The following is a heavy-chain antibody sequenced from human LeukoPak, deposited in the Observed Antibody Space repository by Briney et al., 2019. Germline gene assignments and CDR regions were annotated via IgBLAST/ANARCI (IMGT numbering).Heavy chain of an antibody. V-gene: IGHV1-18*04. J-gene: IGHJ6*04. Sequence: AASVKVSCKASGYTFISYGISWVRQAPGQGLEWMGWISAYNGNTNYAQKVQGRVTMTTDTSTSTAYMEMRSLRSDDTAVYYCAREGYSGYGGYYHYGMDVWGKGTTVTVSS. CDR2: ISAYNGNT. CDR3: AREGYSGYGGYYHYGMDV. CDR1: GYTFISYG. D-gene: IGHD5-12*01.